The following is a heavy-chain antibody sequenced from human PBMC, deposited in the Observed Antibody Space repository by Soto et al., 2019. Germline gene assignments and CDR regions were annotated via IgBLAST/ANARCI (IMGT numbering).Heavy chain of an antibody. J-gene: IGHJ6*03. CDR3: VFDYSSSWYRDYYYMDV. CDR2: INHSGST. D-gene: IGHD6-13*01. V-gene: IGHV4-34*01. CDR1: GGSFSGYY. Sequence: SETLSLTCAVYGGSFSGYYWSWIRQPPGKGLEWIGEINHSGSTNYNPSLKSRVTISVDTSKNQFSLKLSSVTAADTAVYYCVFDYSSSWYRDYYYMDVWGKGTTVTVSS.